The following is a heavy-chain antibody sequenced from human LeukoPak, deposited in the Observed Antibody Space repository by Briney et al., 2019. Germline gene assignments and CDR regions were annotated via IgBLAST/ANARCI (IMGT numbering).Heavy chain of an antibody. Sequence: GGSLRLSCAASGFSFSSYGMSWVRQAPGKGLEWVAIIKQDGGEKYYLDSVKGRFTISRDNAKNSLYLQMNSLRVEDTAVYYCARDWRLDWFDPWGQGTLVTVSS. CDR3: ARDWRLDWFDP. J-gene: IGHJ5*02. D-gene: IGHD3-3*01. CDR1: GFSFSSYG. V-gene: IGHV3-7*01. CDR2: IKQDGGEK.